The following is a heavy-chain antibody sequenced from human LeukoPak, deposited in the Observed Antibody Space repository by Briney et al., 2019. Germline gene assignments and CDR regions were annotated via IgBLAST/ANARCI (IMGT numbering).Heavy chain of an antibody. J-gene: IGHJ5*02. CDR2: IYYSGST. V-gene: IGHV4-31*03. CDR3: ARDMGRYCSSTSCHGWFDP. D-gene: IGHD2-2*01. Sequence: SETLSLTCTVSGGSISSGGYYWSWIRQPPGKGLEWIGYIYYSGSTYYNPSLKSRVTISVDTSKNQFSLKLSSVTAADTAVYYCARDMGRYCSSTSCHGWFDPWGQGTLVTVSS. CDR1: GGSISSGGYY.